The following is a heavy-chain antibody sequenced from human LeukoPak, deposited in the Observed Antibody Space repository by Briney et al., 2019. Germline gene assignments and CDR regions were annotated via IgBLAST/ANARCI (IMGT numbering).Heavy chain of an antibody. V-gene: IGHV3-23*01. J-gene: IGHJ4*02. CDR2: ISSSGDRT. Sequence: GGSLRLSCAASGFTFSTYAMSWVRQAPGKRLEWVSSISSSGDRTFYADSVKDRFTISRDNSENTLYLQMSRLRAEDTAVYYCAKDRPNYHESNGHYYRPNGDYWGQGTLVTVSS. CDR3: AKDRPNYHESNGHYYRPNGDY. D-gene: IGHD3-22*01. CDR1: GFTFSTYA.